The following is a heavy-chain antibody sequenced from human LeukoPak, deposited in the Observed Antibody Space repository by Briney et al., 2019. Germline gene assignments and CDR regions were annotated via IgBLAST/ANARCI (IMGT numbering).Heavy chain of an antibody. J-gene: IGHJ4*02. CDR2: IKEDGSEK. V-gene: IGHV3-7*01. CDR1: GFNFRSYW. Sequence: GGSLRLSCAASGFNFRSYWMSWVRQAPGKGLEWVANIKEDGSEKYYVDSVKGRFTISRDNAKNSLYLQMNSLRAEDTAVYYCAKGSGYSQIFDYWGQGTLVTVSS. CDR3: AKGSGYSQIFDY. D-gene: IGHD6-13*01.